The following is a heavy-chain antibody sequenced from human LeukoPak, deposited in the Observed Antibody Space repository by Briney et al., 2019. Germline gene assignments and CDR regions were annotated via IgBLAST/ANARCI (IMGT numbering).Heavy chain of an antibody. CDR3: ARARDYDILTGEAAFDI. CDR2: IYYSGST. J-gene: IGHJ3*02. D-gene: IGHD3-9*01. CDR1: GGSISSYY. Sequence: SETLSLTCTVSGGSISSYYWSWIRQPQGKGLEWIGYIYYSGSTNYNPSLKSRVTISVDTSKNQFSLKLSSVTAADTAVYYCARARDYDILTGEAAFDIWGQGTMVTVSS. V-gene: IGHV4-59*01.